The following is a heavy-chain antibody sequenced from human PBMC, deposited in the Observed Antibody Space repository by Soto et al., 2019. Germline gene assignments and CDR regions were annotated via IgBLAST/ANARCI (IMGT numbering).Heavy chain of an antibody. CDR3: ARIQCRSTYYDILTGYLPTGYYYYMDV. Sequence: SGPTLVKPTQTLTLTCTFSGFSLSTSGMCVSWIRQPPGKALEWLARIDWDDDKYYSTSLKTRLTISKDTSKNQVVLTMTNMDPVDTATYYCARIQCRSTYYDILTGYLPTGYYYYMDVWGKGTTVTVSS. D-gene: IGHD3-9*01. CDR1: GFSLSTSGMC. V-gene: IGHV2-70*11. CDR2: IDWDDDK. J-gene: IGHJ6*03.